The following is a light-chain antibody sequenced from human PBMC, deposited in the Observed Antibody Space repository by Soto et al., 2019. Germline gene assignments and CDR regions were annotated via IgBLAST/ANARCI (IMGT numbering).Light chain of an antibody. V-gene: IGKV3-20*01. CDR1: QSVSSSY. CDR3: QQYGDSPQT. CDR2: CAS. J-gene: IGKJ1*01. Sequence: EIVLTQSPGTLSLSPGERATLSFRASQSVSSSYLAWYQQKPGQAPRLLIYCASNRATGIPDRFSGSGSGTDFTLTISRLEPEDFAVYYCQQYGDSPQTFGPGTKVDIK.